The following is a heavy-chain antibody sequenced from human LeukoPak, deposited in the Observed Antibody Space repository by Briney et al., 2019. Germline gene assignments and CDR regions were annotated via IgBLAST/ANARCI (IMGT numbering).Heavy chain of an antibody. CDR3: AKDDPLYGDYYAF. Sequence: GGSLRLSCAASGFIVNTNYMNWVRQAPGKGLEWVSYISTGSSTTYYADSVKGRFTISRDNSKNTLYLQMNSLRAEDTAVYYCAKDDPLYGDYYAFWGQGTLVTVSS. CDR2: ISTGSSTT. V-gene: IGHV3-23*01. J-gene: IGHJ4*02. D-gene: IGHD4-17*01. CDR1: GFIVNTNY.